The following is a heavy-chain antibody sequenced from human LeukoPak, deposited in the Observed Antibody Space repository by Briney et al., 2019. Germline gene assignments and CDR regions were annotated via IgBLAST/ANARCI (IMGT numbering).Heavy chain of an antibody. D-gene: IGHD1-26*01. J-gene: IGHJ3*02. V-gene: IGHV4-39*07. CDR1: GGSISSSSYY. Sequence: SETLSLTCTVSGGSISSSSYYWGWIRQPPGKGLEWIGSIYYSGSTYYNPSLKSRVTISVDTSKNQFSLKLSSVTAADTAVYYCARGRSGTRGAFDIWGQGTMVTVSS. CDR3: ARGRSGTRGAFDI. CDR2: IYYSGST.